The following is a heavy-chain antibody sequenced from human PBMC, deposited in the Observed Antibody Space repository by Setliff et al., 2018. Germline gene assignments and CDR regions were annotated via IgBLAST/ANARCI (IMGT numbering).Heavy chain of an antibody. CDR1: GYTFTDYY. CDR3: ARGGGGYYGPRAFDI. Sequence: GASVKVSCKTSGYTFTDYYIHWVRQAPGQGLEWMGWISAYNGNTNYAQKLQGRVTMTTDTSTSTAYMELRSLRSDDTAVYYCARGGGGYYGPRAFDIWGQGTMVTVSS. V-gene: IGHV1-18*04. CDR2: ISAYNGNT. D-gene: IGHD3-22*01. J-gene: IGHJ3*02.